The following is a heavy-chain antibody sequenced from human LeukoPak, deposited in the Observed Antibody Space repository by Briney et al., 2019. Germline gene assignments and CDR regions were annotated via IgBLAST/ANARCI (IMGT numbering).Heavy chain of an antibody. V-gene: IGHV4-34*01. J-gene: IGHJ6*02. CDR3: ARGLRTILGVVNNGMDV. D-gene: IGHD3-3*01. CDR2: INHSGST. CDR1: GGSFSGYY. Sequence: SETLSLTCAVYGGSFSGYYWSWIRQPPGKGLEWIGEINHSGSTNYNPSLKSRVTISVDTSKNQFSLKLSSVTAADTAVYYCARGLRTILGVVNNGMDVWGQGTTVTVSS.